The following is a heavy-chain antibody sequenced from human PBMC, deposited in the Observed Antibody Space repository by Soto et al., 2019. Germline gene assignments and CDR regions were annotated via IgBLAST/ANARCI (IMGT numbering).Heavy chain of an antibody. Sequence: QVQLVESGGGVVQPGRSLRLSCAASGFTFSSYGMHWVRQAPGKGLEWVAVISYDGSNKYYADSVKGRFTISRDNSKNTLYLQMNGLRAEDTAVYYCAKDSVVHSGYDFGPFDYWGQGTLVTVSS. D-gene: IGHD5-12*01. V-gene: IGHV3-30*18. CDR1: GFTFSSYG. CDR3: AKDSVVHSGYDFGPFDY. J-gene: IGHJ4*02. CDR2: ISYDGSNK.